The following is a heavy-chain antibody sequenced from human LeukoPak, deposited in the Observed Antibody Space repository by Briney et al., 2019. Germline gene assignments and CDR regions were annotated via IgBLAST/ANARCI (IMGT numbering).Heavy chain of an antibody. J-gene: IGHJ4*02. CDR2: INPNSGGT. Sequence: ASVKVSCKASGYTFTGYYMHWVRQAPGQGLEWMGWINPNSGGTNYAQKFQGRVTMTRDTSISTAYMELSRLRSDDTAAYYCARDRYNWNYSGFGYWGQGTLVTVSS. CDR1: GYTFTGYY. V-gene: IGHV1-2*02. CDR3: ARDRYNWNYSGFGY. D-gene: IGHD1-7*01.